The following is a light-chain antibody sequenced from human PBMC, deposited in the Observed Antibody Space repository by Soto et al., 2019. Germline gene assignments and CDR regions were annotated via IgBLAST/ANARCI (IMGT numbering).Light chain of an antibody. Sequence: QAVVTQEPSLTVSPGGTVTLTCGSSTGAVTSGHYPYWFQQKPGQAPRTLIYDTSNKHSRTPARFSGSLLGGKAALTLSGAQPEDEAEYYCLLSYSGARHVVFGGGTKVTVL. CDR3: LLSYSGARHVV. J-gene: IGLJ2*01. V-gene: IGLV7-46*01. CDR2: DTS. CDR1: TGAVTSGHY.